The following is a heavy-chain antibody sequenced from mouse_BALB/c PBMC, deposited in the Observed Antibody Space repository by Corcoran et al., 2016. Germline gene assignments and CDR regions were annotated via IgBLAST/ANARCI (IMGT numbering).Heavy chain of an antibody. CDR2: IDPANGST. Sequence: EVQLQQSGAELVKPGASVKLSCTASGFNIKDTYIHWMKQRPEQGLEWIGRIDPANGSTKYDPKFQGKATMTADTSSNTAYLQLSSLTSEATAVYYCARSREGNYVVYWGQGTTLTVSS. V-gene: IGHV14-3*02. J-gene: IGHJ2*01. CDR1: GFNIKDTY. CDR3: ARSREGNYVVY.